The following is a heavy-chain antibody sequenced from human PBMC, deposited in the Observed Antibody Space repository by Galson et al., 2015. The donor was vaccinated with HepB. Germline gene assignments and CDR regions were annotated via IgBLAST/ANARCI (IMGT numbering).Heavy chain of an antibody. V-gene: IGHV3-23*01. Sequence: SLRLSCAASGFNFNIYAMAWVRQAPGRGLEWVSSIGTGVTSTYYGASVKGRFTISRDNSKNTLYLQMRSLRAADTAMYYCVYSFGYPGDFHYWGQGTLLTVSS. CDR3: VYSFGYPGDFHY. CDR2: IGTGVTST. J-gene: IGHJ4*02. D-gene: IGHD5-18*01. CDR1: GFNFNIYA.